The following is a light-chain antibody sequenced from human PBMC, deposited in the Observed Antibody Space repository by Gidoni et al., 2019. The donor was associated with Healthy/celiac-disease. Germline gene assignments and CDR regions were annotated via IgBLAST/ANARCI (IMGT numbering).Light chain of an antibody. CDR1: QSISSY. J-gene: IGKJ1*01. Sequence: DIQMTQSPSSLSAAVGDRVTITCRASQSISSYLNWYQQKPGKAPNLLIYAASSLQSGVPSRFSGSGSGTDFTLTISSLQPEDFATYYCQQSYSTLTWTFXXXTKVEIK. CDR3: QQSYSTLTWT. CDR2: AAS. V-gene: IGKV1-39*01.